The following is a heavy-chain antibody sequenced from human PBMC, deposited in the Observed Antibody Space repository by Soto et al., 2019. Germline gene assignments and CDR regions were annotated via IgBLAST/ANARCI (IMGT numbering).Heavy chain of an antibody. Sequence: PSETLSLTCAVYGGSFGGYYWSWIRQPPGKGLEWIGEINHSGSTNYNPSLKSRVTISVDTSKDQFSLKLSSVTAADTAVYYCARAGLRVFDYWGQGTLVTAPQ. CDR2: INHSGST. CDR3: ARAGLRVFDY. J-gene: IGHJ4*02. V-gene: IGHV4-34*01. D-gene: IGHD5-12*01. CDR1: GGSFGGYY.